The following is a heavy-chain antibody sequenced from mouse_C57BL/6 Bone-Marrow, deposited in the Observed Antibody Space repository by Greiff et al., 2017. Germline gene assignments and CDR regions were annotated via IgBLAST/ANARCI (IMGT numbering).Heavy chain of an antibody. D-gene: IGHD1-1*01. V-gene: IGHV14-4*01. J-gene: IGHJ2*01. CDR2: IDPENGDT. CDR1: GFNIKDYY. Sequence: EVQLQQSGAELVRPGASVKLSCTASGFNIKDYYMHWVKQRPEQGLEWVGWIDPENGDTEYASKFQGKATITADTSSNTAYLQLSSLTSEDTAVYYCTTSCITTGVVDYWGQGTTLTVSS. CDR3: TTSCITTGVVDY.